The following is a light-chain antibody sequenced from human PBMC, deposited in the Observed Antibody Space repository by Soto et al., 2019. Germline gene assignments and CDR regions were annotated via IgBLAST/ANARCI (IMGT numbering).Light chain of an antibody. J-gene: IGLJ2*01. Sequence: QSALTQPASVSGSPGQSITISCTGTSSDVGGYNYVSWYQQHPGKAPKLIIYDVSNRPSGVSNRFSGSESGNTASLTISGLQAEDEADYYCSSYTSSSTLVFGGGTQLTVL. V-gene: IGLV2-14*03. CDR1: SSDVGGYNY. CDR2: DVS. CDR3: SSYTSSSTLV.